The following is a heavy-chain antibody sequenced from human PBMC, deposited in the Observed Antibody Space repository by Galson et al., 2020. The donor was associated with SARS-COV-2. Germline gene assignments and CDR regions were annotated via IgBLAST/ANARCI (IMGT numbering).Heavy chain of an antibody. J-gene: IGHJ6*02. CDR3: AKVQGVRWFGELLWDGYYGMDV. CDR2: IRGSGGRT. V-gene: IGHV3-23*01. Sequence: GGSLRLSCAASGFTFSSYAMSWVRQAPGKGLEWVSAIRGSGGRTYYADSGKGRFTISRDNSKNTLYLQMTSLRAEDTAVYYCAKVQGVRWFGELLWDGYYGMDVWGQGTTVTVSS. CDR1: GFTFSSYA. D-gene: IGHD3-10*01.